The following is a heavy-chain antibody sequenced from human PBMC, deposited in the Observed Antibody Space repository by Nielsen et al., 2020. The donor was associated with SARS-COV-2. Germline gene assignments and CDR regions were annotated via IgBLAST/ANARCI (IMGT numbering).Heavy chain of an antibody. CDR2: IYHTGST. V-gene: IGHV4-30-2*01. D-gene: IGHD3-3*01. CDR1: GVSISSGGYS. Sequence: SETLSLTCVVSGVSISSGGYSWSWIRQPPGKGLEWIGYIYHTGSTNYNPSLKTRVTISVDRSKNHFSLRLSSVTAADTAVYYCARAEPTDYDFWSGYYRNYYGMDVWGQGTTVTVSS. CDR3: ARAEPTDYDFWSGYYRNYYGMDV. J-gene: IGHJ6*02.